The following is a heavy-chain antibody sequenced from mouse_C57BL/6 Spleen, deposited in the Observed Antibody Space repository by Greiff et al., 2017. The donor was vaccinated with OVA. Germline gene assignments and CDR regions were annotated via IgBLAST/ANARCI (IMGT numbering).Heavy chain of an antibody. Sequence: EVKLQESGPELVKPGASVKISCKASGYSFTGYYMNWVKQSPEKSLEWIGEINPSTGGTTYNQKFKAKATLTVDKSSSTAYMQLKSLTSEDSAVYYCAVYYSKGFAYWGQGTLVTVSA. V-gene: IGHV1-42*01. CDR3: AVYYSKGFAY. CDR1: GYSFTGYY. J-gene: IGHJ3*01. CDR2: INPSTGGT. D-gene: IGHD2-5*01.